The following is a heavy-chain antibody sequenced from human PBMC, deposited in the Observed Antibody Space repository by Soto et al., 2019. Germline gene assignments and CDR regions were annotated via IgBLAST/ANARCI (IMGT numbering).Heavy chain of an antibody. Sequence: QMQLVQSGPEVKKPGTSVKVSCKASGFTFTSSAVQWVRQARGQRLEWIGWIVVGSGNTNYAQKFQERVTITRDMSTSTAYMELSSLRSEDTAVYYCAADSLGARSGYRSPTDYWGQGTLVTVSS. V-gene: IGHV1-58*01. J-gene: IGHJ4*02. CDR2: IVVGSGNT. CDR1: GFTFTSSA. CDR3: AADSLGARSGYRSPTDY. D-gene: IGHD3-22*01.